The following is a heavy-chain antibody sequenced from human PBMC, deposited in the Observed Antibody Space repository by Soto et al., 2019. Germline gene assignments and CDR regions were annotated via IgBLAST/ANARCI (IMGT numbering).Heavy chain of an antibody. CDR1: GYTFTSYY. D-gene: IGHD3-3*01. CDR3: ARRGVLRFLEWLLANPSPFDY. J-gene: IGHJ4*02. V-gene: IGHV1-46*01. Sequence: ASVKVSCKASGYTFTSYYMHWVRQAPGQGLEWMGIINPSGGSTSYAQKFQGRVTMTRDTSMSTVYMELSSLRSEDTAVYYCARRGVLRFLEWLLANPSPFDYWGQGTLVTVSS. CDR2: INPSGGST.